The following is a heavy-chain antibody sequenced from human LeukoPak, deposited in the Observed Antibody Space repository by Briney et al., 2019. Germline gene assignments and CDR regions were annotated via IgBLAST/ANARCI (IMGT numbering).Heavy chain of an antibody. CDR3: ARANFLYCSSSTCLFDY. D-gene: IGHD2-2*01. Sequence: SVKVSCKASGYTFTDYYMHWVRQAPGQGFEWMGWINPNDGDTNYARKFQGRATMTRDTSISTAHMEVSRLRSDDTAVYYCARANFLYCSSSTCLFDYWGQGTLVTVSS. J-gene: IGHJ4*02. CDR1: GYTFTDYY. CDR2: INPNDGDT. V-gene: IGHV1-2*02.